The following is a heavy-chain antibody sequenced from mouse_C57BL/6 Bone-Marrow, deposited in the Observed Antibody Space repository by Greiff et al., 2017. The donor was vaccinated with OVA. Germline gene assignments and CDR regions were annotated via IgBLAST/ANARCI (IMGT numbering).Heavy chain of an antibody. CDR3: AIYGNLPRGFAY. CDR2: INPSSGST. CDR1: GYTFTSYW. J-gene: IGHJ3*01. D-gene: IGHD2-1*01. V-gene: IGHV1-7*01. Sequence: QVQLKQSGAELAKPGASVKLSCKASGYTFTSYWMHWVKQRPGQGLEWIGYINPSSGSTKYNQKLKDKATLTADKSSSTAYMQLSSLTYEDSAVYYCAIYGNLPRGFAYWGQGTLVTVSA.